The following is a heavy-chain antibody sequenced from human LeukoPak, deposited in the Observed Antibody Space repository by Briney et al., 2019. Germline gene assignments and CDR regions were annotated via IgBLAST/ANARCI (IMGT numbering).Heavy chain of an antibody. Sequence: SETLSLTCAVYGGPFSGYYWSWIRQPPGKGLEWIGEINHSGSTNYNPSLKSRVTISVDTSKNQFSLKLSSVTAADTAVYYCARTRIAPDYWGQGTLVTVSS. D-gene: IGHD6-13*01. CDR1: GGPFSGYY. CDR3: ARTRIAPDY. J-gene: IGHJ4*02. V-gene: IGHV4-34*01. CDR2: INHSGST.